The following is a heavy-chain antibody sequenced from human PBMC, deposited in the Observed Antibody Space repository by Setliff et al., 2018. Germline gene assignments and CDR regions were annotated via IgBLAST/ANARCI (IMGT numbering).Heavy chain of an antibody. D-gene: IGHD2-2*01. CDR2: IYHSGST. J-gene: IGHJ4*02. CDR3: ARLRSEPAEGY. Sequence: SETLSLTCTVSGYSVSSGYYWGWIRQPPGKGLEWIGSIYHSGSTYYNPSPKSRVTISVDTSKNQFSLKLSSVTAADTAVYYCARLRSEPAEGYWGQGTLVTVSS. CDR1: GYSVSSGYY. V-gene: IGHV4-38-2*02.